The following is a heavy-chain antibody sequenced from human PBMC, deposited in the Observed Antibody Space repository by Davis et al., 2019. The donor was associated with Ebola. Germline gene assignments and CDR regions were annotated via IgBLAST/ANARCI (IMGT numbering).Heavy chain of an antibody. CDR1: GFIFSDYA. J-gene: IGHJ5*02. CDR2: ISSGSSVI. CDR3: ARALGGDWFDP. D-gene: IGHD2-21*01. Sequence: GESLKISCVASGFIFSDYAMNWVRQAPGQGLEWLAYISSGSSVIYYADSVKARFTISRDNSKNTLYLQMNSLRAEDTAVYYCARALGGDWFDPWGQRTLVTVSS. V-gene: IGHV3-48*01.